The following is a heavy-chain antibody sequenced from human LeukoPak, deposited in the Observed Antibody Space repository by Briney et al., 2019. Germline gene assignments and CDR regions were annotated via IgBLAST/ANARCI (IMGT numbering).Heavy chain of an antibody. V-gene: IGHV4-39*01. D-gene: IGHD3-22*01. Sequence: KPSETLSLTCTVSGGSISSSSYYWGWIRQPPGKGLEWVGSIYYSGSTYNNPSLKSRVTMSVDTSKNQFSLNLSSMTAADTAVYYCARRLGNWYFDHWGRGTLVTVSS. CDR2: IYYSGST. CDR1: GGSISSSSYY. CDR3: ARRLGNWYFDH. J-gene: IGHJ2*01.